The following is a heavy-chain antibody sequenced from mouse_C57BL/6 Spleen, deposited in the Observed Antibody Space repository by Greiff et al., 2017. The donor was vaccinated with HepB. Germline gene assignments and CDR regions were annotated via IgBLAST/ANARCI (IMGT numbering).Heavy chain of an antibody. CDR1: GFTFSSYT. D-gene: IGHD3-1*01. Sequence: EVKLEESGGGLVKPGGSLKLSCAASGFTFSSYTMSWVRQTPEKRLEWVATISGGGGNTYYPDSVKGRFTISRDNAKNTLYLQMSSLRSEDTALYYCARGATDWYFDVWGTGTTVTVSS. CDR3: ARGATDWYFDV. J-gene: IGHJ1*03. V-gene: IGHV5-9*01. CDR2: ISGGGGNT.